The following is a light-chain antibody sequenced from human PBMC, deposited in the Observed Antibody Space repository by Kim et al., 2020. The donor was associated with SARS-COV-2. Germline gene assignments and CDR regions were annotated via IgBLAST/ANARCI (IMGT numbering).Light chain of an antibody. J-gene: IGKJ4*01. V-gene: IGKV3-20*01. CDR2: GAS. CDR1: QSVNNNY. Sequence: LAPGESATVACRASQSVNNNYLAWYQQKPGQAPRLLIYGASSRATGIPDRFSGSGSGTDFILTISRLDPEDFAVYYCQHYGASPLTFGGGTKLEI. CDR3: QHYGASPLT.